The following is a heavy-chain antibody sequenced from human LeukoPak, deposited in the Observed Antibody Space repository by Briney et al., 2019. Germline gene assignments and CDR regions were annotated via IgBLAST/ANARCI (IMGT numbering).Heavy chain of an antibody. CDR3: ASSYIYGDYVGNAFDI. D-gene: IGHD4-17*01. CDR2: INPNSGGT. J-gene: IGHJ3*02. CDR1: GYTFNGYY. V-gene: IGHV1-2*02. Sequence: PSVKVSCKASGYTFNGYYMHWVRQAPGQGLEWMGWINPNSGGTNYAQKFQGRVTMTRDTSISTAYMELSRLRSDDTAVYYCASSYIYGDYVGNAFDIWGQGTMVTVSS.